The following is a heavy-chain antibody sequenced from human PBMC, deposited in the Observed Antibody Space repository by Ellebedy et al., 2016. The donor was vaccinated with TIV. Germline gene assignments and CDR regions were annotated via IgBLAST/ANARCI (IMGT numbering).Heavy chain of an antibody. CDR1: GYTFTGYY. Sequence: AASVKVSCKASGYTFTGYYVYWVRQAPGQGLEWMGWIDPQSGDTNYAQKFQGRVTMTRDTSISTAFMELSRLTSDDTAVYYCTALLWFGESNLFDYWGQGTLVTVSS. CDR3: TALLWFGESNLFDY. D-gene: IGHD3-10*01. CDR2: IDPQSGDT. V-gene: IGHV1-2*02. J-gene: IGHJ4*02.